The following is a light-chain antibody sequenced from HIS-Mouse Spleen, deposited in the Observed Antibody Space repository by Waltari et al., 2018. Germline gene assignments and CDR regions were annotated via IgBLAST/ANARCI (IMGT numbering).Light chain of an antibody. V-gene: IGLV2-23*01. CDR2: EGS. CDR3: CSYAGSSTYV. J-gene: IGLJ1*01. Sequence: QSALTQPASVSGSPGQSIPISRPGTSSDVGSYNLVSWYQQHPGKAPKLMIYEGSKRPSGVSNRFSGSKSGNTASLTISGLQAEDEADYYCCSYAGSSTYVFGTGTKVTVL. CDR1: SSDVGSYNL.